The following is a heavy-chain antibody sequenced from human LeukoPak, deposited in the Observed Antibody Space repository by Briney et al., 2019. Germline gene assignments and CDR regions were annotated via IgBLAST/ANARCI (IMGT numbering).Heavy chain of an antibody. J-gene: IGHJ5*02. Sequence: GGSLRLSCAASGFTFSSYSMNWVRQAPGKGLEWVSSISGRSSSIYYADSVKGRFTISRDNAKNSLYLQMNSLRAEDTAVYYCVRDLTSANWFEPWGQGTLVTVSS. V-gene: IGHV3-21*01. CDR3: VRDLTSANWFEP. CDR1: GFTFSSYS. CDR2: ISGRSSSI.